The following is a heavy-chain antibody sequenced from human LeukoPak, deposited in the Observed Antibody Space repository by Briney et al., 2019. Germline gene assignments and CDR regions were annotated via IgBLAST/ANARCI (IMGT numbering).Heavy chain of an antibody. Sequence: GGSLRLSCTVSGLTVSSNSWSWVRQAPGKGLEWVSLDSVKGRFTISRDNSRNTLYLQMNSLRAEDTAVYYCAKGYETSPWVADPWGQGTLVTVSS. CDR1: GLTVSSNS. CDR3: AKGYETSPWVADP. V-gene: IGHV3-66*03. J-gene: IGHJ5*02. D-gene: IGHD1-1*01.